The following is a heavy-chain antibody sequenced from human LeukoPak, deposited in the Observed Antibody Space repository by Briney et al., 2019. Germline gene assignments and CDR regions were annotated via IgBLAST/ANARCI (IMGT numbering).Heavy chain of an antibody. V-gene: IGHV1-2*02. CDR2: INPKGGGT. CDR1: GYTLTGYY. CDR3: ARAIQDTTTIIYFDY. J-gene: IGHJ4*02. Sequence: ASVKVSCKASGYTLTGYYLHWVRQAPGQGLEWMGWINPKGGGTNYAQKFQGRVTMTRDTSIGTAYMELSRLRSDDTAIYYCARAIQDTTTIIYFDYWGQGTLVTVSS. D-gene: IGHD5-18*01.